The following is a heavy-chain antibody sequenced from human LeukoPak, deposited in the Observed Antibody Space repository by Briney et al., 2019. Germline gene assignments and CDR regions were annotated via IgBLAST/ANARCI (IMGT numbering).Heavy chain of an antibody. D-gene: IGHD1-26*01. Sequence: SETLSLTCAVYGGSFSGYYWSWIRQPPGKGLEWIGEINHSGSTNYNPSLKSRVTISVDTSKNQFSLKLSSVTAADTAVYYCANVWEPDNWFDHWGQGTLVTVSS. V-gene: IGHV4-34*01. J-gene: IGHJ5*02. CDR3: ANVWEPDNWFDH. CDR1: GGSFSGYY. CDR2: INHSGST.